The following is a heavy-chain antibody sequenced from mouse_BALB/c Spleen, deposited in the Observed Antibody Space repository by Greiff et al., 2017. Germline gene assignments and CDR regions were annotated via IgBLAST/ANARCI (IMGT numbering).Heavy chain of an antibody. D-gene: IGHD1-1*01. CDR1: GYSITSDYA. J-gene: IGHJ3*01. V-gene: IGHV3-2*02. Sequence: EVKLMESGPGLVKPSQSLSLTCTVTGYSITSDYAWNWIRQFPGNKLEWMGYISYSGSTSYNPSLKSRISITRDTSKNQFFLQLNSVTTEDTATYYCARDYYGSEPYWGQGTLVTVSA. CDR2: ISYSGST. CDR3: ARDYYGSEPY.